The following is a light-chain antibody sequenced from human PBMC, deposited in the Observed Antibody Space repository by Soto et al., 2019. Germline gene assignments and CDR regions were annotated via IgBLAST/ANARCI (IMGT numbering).Light chain of an antibody. CDR2: GAS. CDR1: ERISNN. CDR3: QQYNNWPLT. J-gene: IGKJ4*01. V-gene: IGKV3-15*01. Sequence: EIVMTQSPDTMSVSPGEGATLSCRARERISNNLAWYQQKRGQVPRLLISGASTRATGIPDRFSGSGYGREFTLTISSLQSEDSSVYYCQQYNNWPLTFGGGTKVEI.